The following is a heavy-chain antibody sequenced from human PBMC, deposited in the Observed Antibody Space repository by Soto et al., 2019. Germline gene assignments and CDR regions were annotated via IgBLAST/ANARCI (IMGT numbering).Heavy chain of an antibody. J-gene: IGHJ4*02. Sequence: QVQLQESGPGLVKPSGTLSLTCAVSGGSISSSNWWSWVRQPPGKGLEWIGEIYHSGSTNYNPRLXXRXTXXVDKPKDPFDLKLSSRTAADTAGDCRARVGYYLGHWGQGTLVTVSS. V-gene: IGHV4-4*01. CDR2: IYHSGST. CDR1: GGSISSSNW. CDR3: ARVGYYLGH.